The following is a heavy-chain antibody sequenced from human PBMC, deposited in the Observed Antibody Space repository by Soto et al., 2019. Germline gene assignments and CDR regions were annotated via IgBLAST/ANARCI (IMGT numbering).Heavy chain of an antibody. CDR3: ARDPPTTTSY. D-gene: IGHD1-26*01. J-gene: IGHJ4*02. CDR2: ISSSSSYI. CDR1: GFTFSSYS. Sequence: GGSLRLSCAASGFTFSSYSMNWVRQAPGKGLEWISSISSSSSYIYYADSVKGRFTISRDNAKNSLYLQMNSLRAEDTAVYYCARDPPTTTSYWGQGTLVTVSS. V-gene: IGHV3-21*01.